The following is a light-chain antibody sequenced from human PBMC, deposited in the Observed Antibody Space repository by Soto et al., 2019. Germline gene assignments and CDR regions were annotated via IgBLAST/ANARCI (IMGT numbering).Light chain of an antibody. V-gene: IGKV3-11*01. CDR1: QSVSSY. CDR3: QQRSNWPLT. Sequence: EIVLTQSPSTLCLSPGERASLSCRASQSVSSYLAWYQQKPGQAPRLLIYDASNRATGIPARFSGSGSGTDITLTISSLEPEDFAVYYGQQRSNWPLTFGGGTKVEIK. CDR2: DAS. J-gene: IGKJ4*01.